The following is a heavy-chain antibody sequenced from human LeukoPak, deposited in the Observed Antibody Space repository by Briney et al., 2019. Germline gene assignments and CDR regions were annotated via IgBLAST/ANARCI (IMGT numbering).Heavy chain of an antibody. CDR1: RFVFSSYT. Sequence: PGRSLRLSCAASRFVFSSYTMHWVRQAPDKGLEWVAVISYDGVYIKYADSLKGRFTISRDNSKNTLYLQMNSLRVEDTAVYYCARHGSGDCSSASCPRWFDPWGQGTVVTVSS. V-gene: IGHV3-30*04. J-gene: IGHJ5*02. CDR2: ISYDGVYI. D-gene: IGHD2-2*01. CDR3: ARHGSGDCSSASCPRWFDP.